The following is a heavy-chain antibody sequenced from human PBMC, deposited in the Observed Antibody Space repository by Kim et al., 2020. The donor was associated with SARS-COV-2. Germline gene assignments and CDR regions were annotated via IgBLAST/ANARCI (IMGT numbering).Heavy chain of an antibody. J-gene: IGHJ3*02. Sequence: SETLSLTCAVYGGSFSGYYWSWIRQPPGKGLEWIGEINHSGSTNYNPSLKSRVTILVDTSKNQLSLKLTSVTAADTAVYYCASRRGTTGAFDIWGQGTMVTVSS. D-gene: IGHD4-17*01. CDR3: ASRRGTTGAFDI. CDR2: INHSGST. V-gene: IGHV4-34*01. CDR1: GGSFSGYY.